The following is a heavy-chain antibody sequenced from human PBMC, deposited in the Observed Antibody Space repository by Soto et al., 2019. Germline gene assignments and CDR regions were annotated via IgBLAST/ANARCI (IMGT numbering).Heavy chain of an antibody. CDR3: ARGRWLQSFEY. V-gene: IGHV4-31*03. CDR1: GGSISRTAYY. D-gene: IGHD5-12*01. CDR2: IYYSGST. J-gene: IGHJ4*02. Sequence: QVQLQESGPGLMKPSQTLSLTCTVSGGSISRTAYYWSWIRQHPGTGLEWIGYIYYSGSTYYNPTLKSRVTISVDTSKNQFSLKLSSVTAADTAVYYCARGRWLQSFEYWGQGTLVTVSS.